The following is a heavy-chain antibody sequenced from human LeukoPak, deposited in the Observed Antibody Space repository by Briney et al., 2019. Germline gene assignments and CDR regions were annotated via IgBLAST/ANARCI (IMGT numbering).Heavy chain of an antibody. CDR1: GGTFSSYA. J-gene: IGHJ4*02. CDR2: IIPIFGTA. D-gene: IGHD4-17*01. Sequence: GASVKVSCKASGGTFSSYAISWVRQAPGQGLEWMGGIIPIFGTANYAQKFQGRVTITADESTSTAYMELSSLKSEDTAVYYCASQDYGDYRENYWGQGTLVTVSS. CDR3: ASQDYGDYRENY. V-gene: IGHV1-69*01.